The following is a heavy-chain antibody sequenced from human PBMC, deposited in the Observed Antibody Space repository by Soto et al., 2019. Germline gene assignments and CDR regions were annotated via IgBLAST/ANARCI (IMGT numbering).Heavy chain of an antibody. D-gene: IGHD3-3*01. V-gene: IGHV1-8*01. CDR1: GYTFTSYD. CDR3: ARDVGLYDFWSGFYYYYYMDV. J-gene: IGHJ6*03. Sequence: QVQLVQSGAEVKKPGASVKVSCKASGYTFTSYDINWVRQATGQGLEWMGWMNPNSGNTGYAQKFQGRVTMTRNTSISTAYMELSSLRSEDTAVYYCARDVGLYDFWSGFYYYYYMDVWGKGTTVTVSS. CDR2: MNPNSGNT.